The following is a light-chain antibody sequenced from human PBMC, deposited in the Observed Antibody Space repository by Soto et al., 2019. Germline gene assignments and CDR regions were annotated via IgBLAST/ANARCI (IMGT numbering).Light chain of an antibody. Sequence: EIGMKKSPATLSVSQGERATLSCRASQSVNIHLAWYQQKPGQAPRLLIYGASTRATGFPARFSGSGSETEFTHTISSLQSEDFAVDYCQHYGTSPCTFGQGTKVDIK. CDR1: QSVNIH. J-gene: IGKJ1*01. CDR3: QHYGTSPCT. V-gene: IGKV3-15*01. CDR2: GAS.